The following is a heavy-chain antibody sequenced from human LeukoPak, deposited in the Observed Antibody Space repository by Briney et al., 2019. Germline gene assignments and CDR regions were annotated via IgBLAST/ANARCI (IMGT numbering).Heavy chain of an antibody. CDR1: TFTFSGHA. V-gene: IGHV3-30-3*01. CDR2: ISHDGSTK. J-gene: IGHJ4*02. Sequence: GGSLRLSCAVSTFTFSGHAMHWVRQAPGKGLEWVALISHDGSTKYQADSVKGRFTISRDNSKNTLYLQMNSLRVEDTAVYYCATDISGTYSFDYSGQGTLVTVSS. D-gene: IGHD1-26*01. CDR3: ATDISGTYSFDY.